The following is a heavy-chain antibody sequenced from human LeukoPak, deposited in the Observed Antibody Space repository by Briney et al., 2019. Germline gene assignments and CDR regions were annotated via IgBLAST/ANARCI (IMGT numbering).Heavy chain of an antibody. CDR1: GGSISSSSYY. CDR2: SYYSGCT. D-gene: IGHD5-24*01. Sequence: SETLSLTCTVSGGSISSSSYYWGWIRQPPGKGLEWIGSSYYSGCTYYSPSLKSRVTISVDTSQNRFSLNLSSVTSADTAVYYCARQVRDDYNFGFDYWGQGTLVTVSS. J-gene: IGHJ4*02. V-gene: IGHV4-39*01. CDR3: ARQVRDDYNFGFDY.